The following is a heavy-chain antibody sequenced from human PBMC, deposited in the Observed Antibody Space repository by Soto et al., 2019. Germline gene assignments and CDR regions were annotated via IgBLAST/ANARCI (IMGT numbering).Heavy chain of an antibody. CDR1: GYTFTSYD. CDR2: MNPNNGYT. V-gene: IGHV1-8*01. J-gene: IGHJ4*02. Sequence: ASVKVSCRTSGYTFTSYDIHWVRQATGQGLEWMGWMNPNNGYTDYAQKFQGRVTMTRDTSLSTAYMELSSLTSDDTAVYYCARGRGWRDYWGQGTLVTVSS. CDR3: ARGRGWRDY. D-gene: IGHD6-19*01.